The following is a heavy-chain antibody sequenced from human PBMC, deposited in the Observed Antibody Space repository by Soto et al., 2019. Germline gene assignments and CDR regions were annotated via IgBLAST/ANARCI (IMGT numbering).Heavy chain of an antibody. V-gene: IGHV4-34*01. CDR1: GGSMSVYY. D-gene: IGHD3-22*01. J-gene: IGHJ5*02. CDR2: IYHSGST. CDR3: ARKGYDGTDYYKT. Sequence: SETLSLTCTVSGGSMSVYYWTWIRQPPGKGLEWIGEIYHSGSTNNNPSLKSRVTIAIDKSKNQFSLKLSSVTAADTAIYYCARKGYDGTDYYKTWGQGTPVTVSS.